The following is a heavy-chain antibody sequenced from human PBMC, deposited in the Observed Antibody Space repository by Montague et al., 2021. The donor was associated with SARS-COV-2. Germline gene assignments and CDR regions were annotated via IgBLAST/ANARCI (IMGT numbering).Heavy chain of an antibody. V-gene: IGHV4-34*01. J-gene: IGHJ4*02. CDR3: ASGAPGY. CDR1: GGSFSDYH. CDR2: INHGGST. D-gene: IGHD1-1*01. Sequence: SETLSFTCAVYGGSFSDYHWTWVRQPPGEGLGWIGQINHGGSTKSNLSLKSRVTISIDTSKKQFPLKLTSVTAADTALYYCASGAPGYWGQGTLVTVSS.